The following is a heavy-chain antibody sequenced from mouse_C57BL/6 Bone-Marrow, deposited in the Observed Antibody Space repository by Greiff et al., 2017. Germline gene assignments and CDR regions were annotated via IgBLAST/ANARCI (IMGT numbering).Heavy chain of an antibody. CDR3: ARSYCYGRGCAY. CDR2: IYPRSGNT. CDR1: GYTFTSYG. J-gene: IGHJ3*01. D-gene: IGHD1-1*01. Sequence: QVQLQQSGAELARPGASVKLSCKASGYTFTSYGISWVKQRTGQGLEWIGEIYPRSGNTYYNEKFTGKATLTADKSSSTAYMELRSLTSEDSAVYFCARSYCYGRGCAYWGQGTLVTVSA. V-gene: IGHV1-81*01.